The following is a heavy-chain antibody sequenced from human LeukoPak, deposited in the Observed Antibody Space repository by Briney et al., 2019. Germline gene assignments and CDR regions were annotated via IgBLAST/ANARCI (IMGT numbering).Heavy chain of an antibody. CDR1: GRSISSGDYF. V-gene: IGHV4-30-4*01. D-gene: IGHD2-2*01. Sequence: SETLSLTCTVSGRSISSGDYFWRWIRQPPGKGLEWIGYIYYSGSTYYNPSLKSRVTISVDTYKNQFSLKLSSVTAADTAVYYCARVHYCSSTSCYYFDYWGQGTLVTVSS. J-gene: IGHJ4*02. CDR2: IYYSGST. CDR3: ARVHYCSSTSCYYFDY.